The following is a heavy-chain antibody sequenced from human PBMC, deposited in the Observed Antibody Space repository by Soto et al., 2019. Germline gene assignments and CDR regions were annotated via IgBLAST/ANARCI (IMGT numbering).Heavy chain of an antibody. J-gene: IGHJ5*02. V-gene: IGHV4-59*12. CDR3: ARDSLGDYWFDP. D-gene: IGHD1-26*01. Sequence: SETLSLTCTVSGGSISSYYWSWIRQPPGKGLEWIGYIYYSGSTYYNPSLKSRVTISVDTSKNQFSLKLSSVTAADTAVYYCARDSLGDYWFDPWGQGTLVTVSS. CDR1: GGSISSYY. CDR2: IYYSGST.